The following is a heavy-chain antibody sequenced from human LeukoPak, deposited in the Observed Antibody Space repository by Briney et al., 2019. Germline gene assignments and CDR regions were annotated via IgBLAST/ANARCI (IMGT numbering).Heavy chain of an antibody. CDR3: VKGSSSGSYLDY. Sequence: GGSLRLSCSASGFTISRYDMHWIRQAPGKGLEYVSAISSNGGSTYYADSVKGRFTISRDNSRNTLHLQMSSLRVEDTAVYYCVKGSSSGSYLDYWGQGTLVTVSS. D-gene: IGHD3-10*01. J-gene: IGHJ4*02. CDR1: GFTISRYD. V-gene: IGHV3-64D*06. CDR2: ISSNGGST.